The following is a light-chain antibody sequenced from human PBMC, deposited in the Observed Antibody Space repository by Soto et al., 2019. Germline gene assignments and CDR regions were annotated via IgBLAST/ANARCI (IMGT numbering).Light chain of an antibody. CDR3: SLYASENTHV. Sequence: QSVMTQPPSVSGSPGQSVTISCTGTSTDFVSYNRVSWYQQPPDTAPKLMIYEASNRPSGVPDRFSGSKSGNTASLTISGLQAADEADYYCSLYASENTHVFGTGTKVTVL. CDR1: STDFVSYNR. J-gene: IGLJ1*01. V-gene: IGLV2-18*01. CDR2: EAS.